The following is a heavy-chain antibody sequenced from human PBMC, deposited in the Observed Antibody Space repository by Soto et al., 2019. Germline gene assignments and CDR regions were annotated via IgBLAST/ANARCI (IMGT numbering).Heavy chain of an antibody. D-gene: IGHD2-15*01. V-gene: IGHV4-61*08. J-gene: IGHJ4*02. Sequence: SETLSLTCAASGGSISSGGYYWSWIRQPPGKGLEWIGYIYYSGSTNYSPSLKSRVTISVDTSKNQLSLKLSSMAAADTAVYYCARAGAATLSDYWGQGTLVTVSS. CDR3: ARAGAATLSDY. CDR1: GGSISSGGYY. CDR2: IYYSGST.